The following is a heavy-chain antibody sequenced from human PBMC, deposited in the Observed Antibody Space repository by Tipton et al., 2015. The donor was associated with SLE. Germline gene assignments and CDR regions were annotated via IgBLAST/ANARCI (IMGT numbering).Heavy chain of an antibody. D-gene: IGHD3-16*01. CDR3: ATRYYDDIWGGSRKYFFYY. CDR1: GYSITTRFY. Sequence: TLSLTCTVSGYSITTRFYWGWFRQPPGKGLDWIGHVSPSGDTNYNPSLESRVTISRDTPNNQFSLKLNSVTAADTAIYYCATRYYDDIWGGSRKYFFYYWGEGALVTVSS. J-gene: IGHJ4*02. CDR2: VSPSGDT. V-gene: IGHV4-38-2*02.